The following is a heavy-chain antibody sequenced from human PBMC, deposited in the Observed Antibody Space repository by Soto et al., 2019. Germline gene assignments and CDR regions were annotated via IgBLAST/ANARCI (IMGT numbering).Heavy chain of an antibody. CDR2: ISWDGGST. V-gene: IGHV3-43*01. Sequence: GGSLRLSCGAAGFTFDDYTMHWVRQAPGKGLEWVSLISWDGGSTYYADSVKGRFTISRDNSKNTMFLQINSLRAEDTAVYYCAKDGPMDIVVVVAAPRDYYYGMDVWGQGTTVTVSS. D-gene: IGHD2-15*01. CDR1: GFTFDDYT. CDR3: AKDGPMDIVVVVAAPRDYYYGMDV. J-gene: IGHJ6*02.